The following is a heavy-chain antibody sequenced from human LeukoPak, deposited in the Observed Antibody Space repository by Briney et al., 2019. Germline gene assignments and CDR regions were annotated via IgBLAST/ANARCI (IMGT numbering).Heavy chain of an antibody. V-gene: IGHV3-7*01. CDR1: GFSFSRYW. J-gene: IGHJ4*02. CDR3: ARAGQEWFGELGFDQ. D-gene: IGHD3-10*01. Sequence: GGSLSLSCAASGFSFSRYWMSWVRQAPGTGLEWVAKIKQDGSEKNYVESVKGRFTISRDNAKNSLYLQTNSLRAEDTAVYYCARAGQEWFGELGFDQWGQGTLVIVSS. CDR2: IKQDGSEK.